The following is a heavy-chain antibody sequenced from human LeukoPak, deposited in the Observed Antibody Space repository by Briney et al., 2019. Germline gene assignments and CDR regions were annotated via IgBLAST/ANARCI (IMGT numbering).Heavy chain of an antibody. V-gene: IGHV1-2*02. CDR1: GYTFTGYY. Sequence: GASVKVSCKASGYTFTGYYMHWVRQAPGQGLEWMGWINPNSGGTIYAQKFQGRVTMTRDTSISTVYMELSRLRSDDTAVYYCARAPPITRGPFDPWGQGTLVTGSS. CDR3: ARAPPITRGPFDP. CDR2: INPNSGGT. J-gene: IGHJ5*02. D-gene: IGHD3-10*01.